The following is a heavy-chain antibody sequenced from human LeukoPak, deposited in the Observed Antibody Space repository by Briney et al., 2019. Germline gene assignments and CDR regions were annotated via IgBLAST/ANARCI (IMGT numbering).Heavy chain of an antibody. D-gene: IGHD3-3*01. V-gene: IGHV3-23*01. J-gene: IGHJ3*02. CDR3: ARGGFLEWQGPDAFGI. CDR1: GFTFSTYA. CDR2: LSSSGGNT. Sequence: GGSLRLSCAASGFTFSTYAMTWLRQAPGKGLEWVSALSSSGGNTYYADSVKGRFTISRDNSKNTLYLQMNSLRAEDTAVYYCARGGFLEWQGPDAFGIWGQGTMVTVSS.